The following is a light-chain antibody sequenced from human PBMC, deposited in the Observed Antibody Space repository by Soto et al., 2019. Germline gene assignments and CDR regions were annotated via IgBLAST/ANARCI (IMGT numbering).Light chain of an antibody. V-gene: IGKV3-20*01. Sequence: IVLTQSPATLSVSPGERSTLSCMASQSVSSNLAWHQQKPGQAPRLLIYGASSRATGIPARFSGSGSGTDFTLTISRLEPEDFAVYYCQQYGSSPPITFGQGTRLEIK. CDR1: QSVSSN. CDR2: GAS. CDR3: QQYGSSPPIT. J-gene: IGKJ5*01.